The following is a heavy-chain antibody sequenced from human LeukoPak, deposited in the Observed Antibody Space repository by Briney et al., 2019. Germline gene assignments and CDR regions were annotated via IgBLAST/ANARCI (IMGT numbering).Heavy chain of an antibody. D-gene: IGHD3-22*01. CDR3: ARALASYYYDSSGKEAFDV. Sequence: SQTLSLTCAISGDSVSSNRAAWNWIRQSPSRGLEWLGRTYYRSKWYNDYADSVKSRITINPDTSKNQFSLQLNSVTPEDTAVYYCARALASYYYDSSGKEAFDVWGQGTMVTVSS. CDR2: TYYRSKWYN. J-gene: IGHJ3*01. V-gene: IGHV6-1*01. CDR1: GDSVSSNRAA.